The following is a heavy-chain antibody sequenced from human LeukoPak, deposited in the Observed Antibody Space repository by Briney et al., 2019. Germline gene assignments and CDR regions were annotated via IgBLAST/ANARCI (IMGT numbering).Heavy chain of an antibody. D-gene: IGHD4-17*01. J-gene: IGHJ5*02. CDR3: ARDNPDKTTANWFDP. CDR2: IDPSGGST. Sequence: GASVKVSCKASGYTFTSYYMHWVRQAPGQGLEWMGIIDPSGGSTSYAQKFQGRVTMTRDTSTSTVYMELSSLRSEDKAVYYCARDNPDKTTANWFDPWGQGTLVTVSS. V-gene: IGHV1-46*03. CDR1: GYTFTSYY.